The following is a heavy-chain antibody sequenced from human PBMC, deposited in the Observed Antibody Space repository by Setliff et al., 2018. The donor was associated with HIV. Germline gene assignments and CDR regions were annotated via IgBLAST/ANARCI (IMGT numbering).Heavy chain of an antibody. Sequence: TLSLTCTVSGGSISSGSYYWSWIRQPAGKGLEWIGRIYTSGSTNYNPSLKSRVTISVDTSKNQFSLKLSSVTAADTAVYYCARDQGGYYDSSRAFDIWGQGTMVTVS. J-gene: IGHJ3*02. CDR2: IYTSGST. V-gene: IGHV4-61*02. CDR3: ARDQGGYYDSSRAFDI. CDR1: GGSISSGSYY. D-gene: IGHD3-22*01.